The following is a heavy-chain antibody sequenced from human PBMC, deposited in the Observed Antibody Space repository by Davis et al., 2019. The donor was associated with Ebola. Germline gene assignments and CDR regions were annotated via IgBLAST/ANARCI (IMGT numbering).Heavy chain of an antibody. D-gene: IGHD3-22*01. CDR2: INAGNGNT. V-gene: IGHV1-3*01. J-gene: IGHJ3*02. CDR1: GYTFTSYG. Sequence: ASVKVSCKASGYTFTSYGISWVRQAPGQGLEWMGWINAGNGNTKYSQKFQGRVTITRDTSASTAYMELSSLRSEDTAVYYCAREWLFDDAFDIWGQGTMVTVSS. CDR3: AREWLFDDAFDI.